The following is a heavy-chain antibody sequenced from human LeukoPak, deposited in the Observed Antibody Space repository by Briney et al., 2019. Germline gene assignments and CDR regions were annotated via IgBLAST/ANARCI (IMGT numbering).Heavy chain of an antibody. J-gene: IGHJ5*02. CDR3: ARGDGEAASLWENWFDP. CDR1: GYTFTSNY. V-gene: IGHV1-46*01. Sequence: ASVKVSCKAFGYTFTSNYMHWVRQAPGQGLEWMGVISPSGGSTSYAQKFQGRVTMTRDMSTSTVYMELSSLRSEDTAVYYCARGDGEAASLWENWFDPWGQGTLVTVSS. D-gene: IGHD6-13*01. CDR2: ISPSGGST.